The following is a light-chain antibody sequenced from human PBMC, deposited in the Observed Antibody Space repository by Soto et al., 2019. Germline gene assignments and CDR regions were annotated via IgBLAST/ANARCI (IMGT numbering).Light chain of an antibody. Sequence: EMDKYHQTLSVSVGESVTHTCLASQTISSCLAWYQQKPGKAPKLLIYDASSLESGIPSRFSGSGSGTEFTLTMSSLQSDDFAIYYCQQYNSYAGTFGQGTKVAIK. CDR2: DAS. CDR3: QQYNSYAGT. V-gene: IGKV1-5*01. J-gene: IGKJ1*01. CDR1: QTISSC.